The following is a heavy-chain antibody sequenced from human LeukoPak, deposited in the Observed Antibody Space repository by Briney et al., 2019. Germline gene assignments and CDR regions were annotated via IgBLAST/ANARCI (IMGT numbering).Heavy chain of an antibody. D-gene: IGHD1-26*01. CDR1: GFTFSYYS. V-gene: IGHV3-48*01. CDR2: ISDSSDTM. CDR3: ARDLIVGTTIRYYFDY. Sequence: GGSLRLSCAASGFTFSYYSMNWVRQAPGKGLEWVSYISDSSDTMYYADSVKGRFTISRDNAKNSLYLQMNSLRAEDTAVYYCARDLIVGTTIRYYFDYWGQGTLVTVSS. J-gene: IGHJ4*02.